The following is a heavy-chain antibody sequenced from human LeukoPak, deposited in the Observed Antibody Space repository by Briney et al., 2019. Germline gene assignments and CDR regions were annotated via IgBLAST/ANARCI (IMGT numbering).Heavy chain of an antibody. J-gene: IGHJ6*02. V-gene: IGHV4-39*01. D-gene: IGHD2-21*02. CDR2: IYYSGST. CDR1: GGSISSSSYY. Sequence: PSETLSLTCTVSGGSISSSSYYWGWIRQPPGKGLEWIGSIYYSGSTYYNPSLKSRVTISVDTSKNQFSLKLSSVTAADTAVYYCARICGGGCYYYYYYGMDVWGQGTTVTVSS. CDR3: ARICGGGCYYYYYYGMDV.